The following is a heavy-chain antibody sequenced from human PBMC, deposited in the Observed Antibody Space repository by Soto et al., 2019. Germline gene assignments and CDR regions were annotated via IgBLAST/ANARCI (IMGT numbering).Heavy chain of an antibody. V-gene: IGHV3-33*01. D-gene: IGHD2-8*01. CDR2: IWYDGSNK. J-gene: IGHJ6*02. Sequence: GGSLRLSCAASGFTFSSYGMHWVRQAPGKGLEWVAVIWYDGSNKYYADSVKGRFTISRDNSKNTLYLQKNSLRAEDTAVYYCARAYCTNGVCYRYGMDVWGQGTTVTVSS. CDR1: GFTFSSYG. CDR3: ARAYCTNGVCYRYGMDV.